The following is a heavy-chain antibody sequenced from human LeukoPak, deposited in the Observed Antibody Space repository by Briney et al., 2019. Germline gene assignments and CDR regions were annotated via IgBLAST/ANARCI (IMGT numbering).Heavy chain of an antibody. CDR3: AKAMVRGVILPDYYYYYGMDV. CDR2: ISGSGGST. Sequence: PGGSLRLSCAASGFTFSSYAMSWVRQAPGKGLEWVSAISGSGGSTYYADSVKGRFTISRDNCKNTLYLQMNSLRAEDTAVYYCAKAMVRGVILPDYYYYYGMDVWGQGTTVTVSS. D-gene: IGHD3-10*01. J-gene: IGHJ6*02. CDR1: GFTFSSYA. V-gene: IGHV3-23*01.